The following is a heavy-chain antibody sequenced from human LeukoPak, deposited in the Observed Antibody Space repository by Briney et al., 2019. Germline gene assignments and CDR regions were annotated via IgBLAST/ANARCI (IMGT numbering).Heavy chain of an antibody. CDR2: INHSGST. V-gene: IGHV4-34*01. D-gene: IGHD3-22*01. J-gene: IGHJ4*02. Sequence: SETLSLTCAVYGGSFSGCYWSWIRQPPGKGLEWIGEINHSGSTNYNPSLKSRVTISVDTSKNQFSLKLSSVTAADTAVYYCARGRRSYDSSGYYNPLGYWGQGNLVTVSS. CDR1: GGSFSGCY. CDR3: ARGRRSYDSSGYYNPLGY.